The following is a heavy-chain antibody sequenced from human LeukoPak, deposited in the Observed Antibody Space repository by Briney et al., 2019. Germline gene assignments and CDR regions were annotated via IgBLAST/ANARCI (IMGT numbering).Heavy chain of an antibody. Sequence: GASVKVSCKASGGTFSNYAISWVRQAPGQGREWMGGIIPIFGTANYAQKFQGRVTITADESTSTAYMELSSLRSEDTAVYYCARASGYSQSIDYWGQGTLVTVPS. D-gene: IGHD3-22*01. J-gene: IGHJ4*02. CDR3: ARASGYSQSIDY. CDR2: IIPIFGTA. V-gene: IGHV1-69*13. CDR1: GGTFSNYA.